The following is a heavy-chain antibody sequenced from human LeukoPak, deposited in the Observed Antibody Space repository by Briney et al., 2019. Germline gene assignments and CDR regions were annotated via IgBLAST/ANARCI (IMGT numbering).Heavy chain of an antibody. D-gene: IGHD3-16*01. CDR3: ARVYVWGSGGDY. CDR2: INPNSGGT. Sequence: GESLKISCKGSGYTFTGYYMHWVRQAPGQELEWMGWINPNSGGTNYAQKFQGRVTMTRDTSISTAYMELSRLRSDDTAVYYCARVYVWGSGGDYWGQGTLVTVSS. J-gene: IGHJ4*02. V-gene: IGHV1-2*02. CDR1: GYTFTGYY.